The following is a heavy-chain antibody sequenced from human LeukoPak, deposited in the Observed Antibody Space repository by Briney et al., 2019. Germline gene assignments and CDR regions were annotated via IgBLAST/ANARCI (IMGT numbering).Heavy chain of an antibody. J-gene: IGHJ6*03. D-gene: IGHD6-13*01. CDR3: ARVDIEGSSWYSGSDYYYMDV. V-gene: IGHV5-51*01. CDR1: GYSFTSYW. Sequence: GESLKISCKGSGYSFTSYWIGWVRQMPGKGLEWMGIIYPGDSDTRYSPSFQGQVTISADKSISTAYLQWSSLKASDTAMYYCARVDIEGSSWYSGSDYYYMDVWGKGTTVTISS. CDR2: IYPGDSDT.